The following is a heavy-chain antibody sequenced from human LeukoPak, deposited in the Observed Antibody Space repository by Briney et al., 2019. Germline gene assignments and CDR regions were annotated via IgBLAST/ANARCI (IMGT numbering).Heavy chain of an antibody. V-gene: IGHV3-15*01. CDR1: GFTFTNAW. CDR2: IKSRTDGGTT. D-gene: IGHD1-26*01. Sequence: GGSLRLSCAASGFTFTNAWLSWVRQAPGKGLEWVRRIKSRTDGGTTDYAAPVKGRFTISRDDSKNTLYLQMDSLKIEDTAVYYCAANRVGAISYWGQGTLVTVSS. CDR3: AANRVGAISY. J-gene: IGHJ4*02.